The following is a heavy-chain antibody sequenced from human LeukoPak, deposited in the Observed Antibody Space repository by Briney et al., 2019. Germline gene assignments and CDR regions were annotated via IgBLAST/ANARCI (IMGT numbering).Heavy chain of an antibody. J-gene: IGHJ4*02. CDR1: GYTFTDYY. V-gene: IGHV1-2*06. D-gene: IGHD3-22*01. CDR2: INPNSGGT. Sequence: GASVKVSCKASGYTFTDYYMHWVRQAPGQGLEWMGRINPNSGGTNYAQKFQGRVTMTRDTSISTAYMELSRLRSDDTAVYYCARDCGGRYYDSSGCIDYWGQGTLVTVSS. CDR3: ARDCGGRYYDSSGCIDY.